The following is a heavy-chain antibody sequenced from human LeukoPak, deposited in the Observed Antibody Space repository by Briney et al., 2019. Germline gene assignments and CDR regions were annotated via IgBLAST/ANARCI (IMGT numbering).Heavy chain of an antibody. CDR3: ARGSYDSSGYYPQNFDY. D-gene: IGHD3-22*01. V-gene: IGHV3-30-3*01. CDR2: ISYDGSNK. Sequence: PGGSLRLSCAASGYTFSSYAMHWVRQAPGKGLEWVAVISYDGSNKYYADSVKGRFTISRDNSKNTLYLQMNSLRAEDTAVYYCARGSYDSSGYYPQNFDYWGQGTLVTVSS. CDR1: GYTFSSYA. J-gene: IGHJ4*02.